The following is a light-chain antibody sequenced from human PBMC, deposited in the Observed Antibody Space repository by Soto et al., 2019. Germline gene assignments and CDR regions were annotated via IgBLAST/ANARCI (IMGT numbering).Light chain of an antibody. Sequence: EIDLTQSPATLSLSPGERATLSCRANRTVFNFLIWYQQKPGQAPRLLIYDASNRATDIPARFSGTGSGTDFRLTISSLEPEDFALYFCQQRAIWPYTFGPGTKLEIK. CDR1: RTVFNF. CDR2: DAS. V-gene: IGKV3-11*01. J-gene: IGKJ2*01. CDR3: QQRAIWPYT.